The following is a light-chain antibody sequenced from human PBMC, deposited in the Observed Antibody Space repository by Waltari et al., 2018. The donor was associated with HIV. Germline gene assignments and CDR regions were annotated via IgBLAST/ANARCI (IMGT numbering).Light chain of an antibody. V-gene: IGKV4-1*01. CDR3: QQCYDPPLA. Sequence: DIVMTQSPDSLAVSLGQRATINCKSSQSVLYRSNNKNYLAWYQQKPGQPPTLLIYWGSTRHSWIPSQFTGGWSRTHFALTSSSLHAEYVAFYCCQQCYDPPLAFGGGTKVEIK. J-gene: IGKJ4*01. CDR1: QSVLYRSNNKNY. CDR2: WGS.